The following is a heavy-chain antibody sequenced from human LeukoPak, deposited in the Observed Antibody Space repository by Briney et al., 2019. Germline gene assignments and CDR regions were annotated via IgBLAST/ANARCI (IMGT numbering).Heavy chain of an antibody. D-gene: IGHD5-12*01. CDR2: ISYDGSNK. V-gene: IGHV3-30*19. CDR3: ARDIGYSGYDLPDY. Sequence: GGSLRLSCVASGFPFSSYGMHWVRQAPGKGLEWVAVISYDGSNKYYADSVKGRFTISRDNSKNTLYLQMNSLRAEDTAVYYCARDIGYSGYDLPDYWGQGTLVTVSS. CDR1: GFPFSSYG. J-gene: IGHJ4*02.